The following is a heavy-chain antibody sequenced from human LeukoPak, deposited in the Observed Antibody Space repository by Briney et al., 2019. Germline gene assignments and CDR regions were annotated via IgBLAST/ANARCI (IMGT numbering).Heavy chain of an antibody. V-gene: IGHV4-39*01. CDR2: IYYSGST. J-gene: IGHJ3*01. CDR3: ASFIVGATKNDAFDV. CDR1: GGSISSSSYY. Sequence: PSETLSLTCTVSGGSISSSSYYWGWIRQPPGKGLEWIGSIYYSGSTYYNPSLKSRVTISVDTSKNQFSLKLSSVTAADTAVYYCASFIVGATKNDAFDVWGQGTMVTVSS. D-gene: IGHD1-26*01.